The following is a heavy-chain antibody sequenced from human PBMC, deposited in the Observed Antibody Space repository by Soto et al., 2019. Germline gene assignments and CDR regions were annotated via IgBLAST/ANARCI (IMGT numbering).Heavy chain of an antibody. CDR1: GFTFGDYA. Sequence: PGGSLRLSCTASGFTFGDYAMSWFRQAPGKGLEWVGFIRSKAYGGTTEYAASVKGRFTISRDDSKSIAYLQMNSLKTEDTAVYYCTRASSITILGVVIIPYYYYMDVWGKGTTVTVAS. D-gene: IGHD3-3*01. CDR2: IRSKAYGGTT. CDR3: TRASSITILGVVIIPYYYYMDV. J-gene: IGHJ6*03. V-gene: IGHV3-49*03.